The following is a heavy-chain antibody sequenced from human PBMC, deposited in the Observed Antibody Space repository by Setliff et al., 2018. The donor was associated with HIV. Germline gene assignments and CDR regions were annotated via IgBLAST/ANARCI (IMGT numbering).Heavy chain of an antibody. Sequence: SETLSLTCTVSGGSISSSTYYWGWIRKPPGKGLEWIGTISYSGSTYYNQSLKSRVIISVYTSKMQFSLKLSSVTAADTALYYCASTRGYCSGGTCHFWYFDLWCRGTLVTVSS. D-gene: IGHD2-15*01. CDR2: ISYSGST. CDR3: ASTRGYCSGGTCHFWYFDL. V-gene: IGHV4-39*01. CDR1: GGSISSSTYY. J-gene: IGHJ2*01.